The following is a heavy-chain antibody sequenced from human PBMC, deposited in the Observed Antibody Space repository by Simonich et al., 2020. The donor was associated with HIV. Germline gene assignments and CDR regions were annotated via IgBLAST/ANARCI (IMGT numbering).Heavy chain of an antibody. Sequence: EVQLVESGGGLVQPGGSLRLSCAASGFTFSSYWMHWVRQAPGKGLGWFPRIKEDGSSTSYADSVKGRFTNSRDNAKNTLYLQMNSRRAEDTALYYCTKGRSSYYYYAMDVWGQGTTVTVSS. V-gene: IGHV3-74*01. CDR2: IKEDGSST. CDR1: GFTFSSYW. CDR3: TKGRSSYYYYAMDV. D-gene: IGHD6-6*01. J-gene: IGHJ6*02.